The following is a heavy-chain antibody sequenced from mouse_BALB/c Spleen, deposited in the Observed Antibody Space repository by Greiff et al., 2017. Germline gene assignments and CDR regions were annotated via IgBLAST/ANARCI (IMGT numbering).Heavy chain of an antibody. J-gene: IGHJ2*01. D-gene: IGHD2-5*01. CDR2: IDPANGNT. CDR3: ASWRSNYYFDY. CDR1: GFNIKDTY. V-gene: IGHV14-3*02. Sequence: EVQLQQSGAELVKPGASVKLSCTASGFNIKDTYMYWVKQRPEQGLEWIGRIDPANGNTKYDPKFQGKATIQAVTSSNTAYLQLSSLTSEDTSVYYCASWRSNYYFDYWGQGTTLTVSS.